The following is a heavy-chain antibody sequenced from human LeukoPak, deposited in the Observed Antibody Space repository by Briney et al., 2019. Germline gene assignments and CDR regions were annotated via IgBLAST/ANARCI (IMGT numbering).Heavy chain of an antibody. V-gene: IGHV4-39*01. CDR3: ARLRAHYYDSGSPNDALDI. CDR2: IYYSGST. CDR1: GGSISSGSYY. D-gene: IGHD3-10*01. J-gene: IGHJ3*02. Sequence: SETLSLTCSVSGGSISSGSYYWGYIRQPPGTGLGWIGSIYYSGSTYYNPSLRSRVTISVDTSKNQFSLKLTSVTAADTAVYYCARLRAHYYDSGSPNDALDIWGQGTMVTVSS.